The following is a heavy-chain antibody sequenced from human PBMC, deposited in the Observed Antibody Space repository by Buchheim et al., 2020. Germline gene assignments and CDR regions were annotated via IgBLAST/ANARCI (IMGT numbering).Heavy chain of an antibody. CDR3: ARDMRYSSSWVDFDY. V-gene: IGHV4-61*02. D-gene: IGHD6-13*01. J-gene: IGHJ4*02. CDR2: IYTSGST. Sequence: QVQLQESGPGLVKPSQTLSLTCTVSGGSISSGSYYWSWIRQPAGKGLEWIGRIYTSGSTNYNPSLKSRVTISVDTSKNQLSLKLSSVTAADTAVYYCARDMRYSSSWVDFDYWGQGTL. CDR1: GGSISSGSYY.